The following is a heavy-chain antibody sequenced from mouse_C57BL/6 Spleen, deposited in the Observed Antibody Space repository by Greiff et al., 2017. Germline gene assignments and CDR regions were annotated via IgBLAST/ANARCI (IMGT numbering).Heavy chain of an antibody. D-gene: IGHD1-1*01. J-gene: IGHJ1*03. CDR1: GFTFTDYY. Sequence: EVKLVESGGGLVQPGGSLCLSCAASGFTFTDYYMSWVRQPPGKALEWLGFIRNKANGYTTEYSASVTGRFTISRDNSQSILYLQMNALRAEDSATYYCARYYYGSSYWYFDVWGTGTTVTVSS. CDR2: IRNKANGYTT. V-gene: IGHV7-3*01. CDR3: ARYYYGSSYWYFDV.